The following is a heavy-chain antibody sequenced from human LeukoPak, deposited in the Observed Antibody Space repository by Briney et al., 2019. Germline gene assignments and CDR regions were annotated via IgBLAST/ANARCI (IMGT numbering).Heavy chain of an antibody. CDR2: INAGNGNT. CDR3: ARDREYQLLLPFDP. V-gene: IGHV1-3*01. J-gene: IGHJ5*02. D-gene: IGHD2-2*01. Sequence: ASVKVSCKASGYTFTSYAMHWVRQAPGQRLEWMGWINAGNGNTKYSQKFQGRVTTTRDASASTAYMELSSLRSEDTAVYYCARDREYQLLLPFDPWGQGTLVTVSS. CDR1: GYTFTSYA.